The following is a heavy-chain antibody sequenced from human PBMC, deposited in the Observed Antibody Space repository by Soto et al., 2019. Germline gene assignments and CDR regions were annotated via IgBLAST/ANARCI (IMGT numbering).Heavy chain of an antibody. V-gene: IGHV4-34*01. J-gene: IGHJ4*02. Sequence: SETLSLTCAVYGGSFSGYYWSWIRQPPGKGLEWIGEINHSGSTNYNPSLKSRVTISVDTSKNQFSLKLSSVTAADTAVYYCARGGNMITFGGVIALAFDYWGQGTLVTSPQ. CDR1: GGSFSGYY. CDR2: INHSGST. CDR3: ARGGNMITFGGVIALAFDY. D-gene: IGHD3-16*02.